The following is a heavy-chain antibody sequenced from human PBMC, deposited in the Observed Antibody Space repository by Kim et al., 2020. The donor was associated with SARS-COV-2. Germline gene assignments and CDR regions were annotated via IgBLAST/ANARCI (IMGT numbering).Heavy chain of an antibody. CDR1: GGTFSSYA. D-gene: IGHD3-10*01. V-gene: IGHV1-69*04. Sequence: SVKVSCKASGGTFSSYAISWVRQAPGQGLEWMGRIIPILGIANYAQKFQGRVTITADKSTSTAYMELSSLRSEDTAVYYCASSGRKVRGDYFDYWGQGTLVTVSS. CDR3: ASSGRKVRGDYFDY. CDR2: IIPILGIA. J-gene: IGHJ4*02.